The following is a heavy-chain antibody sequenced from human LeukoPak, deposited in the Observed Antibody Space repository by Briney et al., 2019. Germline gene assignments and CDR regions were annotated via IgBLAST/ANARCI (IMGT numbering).Heavy chain of an antibody. D-gene: IGHD1-26*01. J-gene: IGHJ3*02. Sequence: PGDSLKISGKGSGYSFTSYWISWVRQMPGKGLEWMGRIDPSDSYTNYSPSFQGHVTISADKSISTAYLQWSSLKASDTAMYYCASPLRWDDAFDIWGQGTMVTVSS. V-gene: IGHV5-10-1*01. CDR3: ASPLRWDDAFDI. CDR1: GYSFTSYW. CDR2: IDPSDSYT.